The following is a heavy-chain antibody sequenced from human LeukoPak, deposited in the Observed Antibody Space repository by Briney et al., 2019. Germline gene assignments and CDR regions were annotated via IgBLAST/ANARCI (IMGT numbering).Heavy chain of an antibody. CDR3: ARRKGRAGTVKLRWFDP. V-gene: IGHV4-34*01. J-gene: IGHJ5*02. Sequence: SETLSLTCAVYGGSFSGYYWSWIRQPPGKGLEWIGEINHSGSTNYNPSLKSRVTISVDTSKNQFSLKLSSVTAADTAVYYCARRKGRAGTVKLRWFDPWGQGTLVTVSS. CDR1: GGSFSGYY. CDR2: INHSGST. D-gene: IGHD6-19*01.